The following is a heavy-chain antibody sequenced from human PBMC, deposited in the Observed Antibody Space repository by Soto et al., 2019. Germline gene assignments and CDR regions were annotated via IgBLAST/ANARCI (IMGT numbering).Heavy chain of an antibody. CDR3: ARGEGYYGSGSSYYFDY. Sequence: QVQLQESGPGLVKPSQTLSLTCTVSGGSISSGGYYWSWIRQHPGKGLEWIGYIYYSGSTYYNPATKVRVTQTVDPSKNQFALKLSSVTAADTAVYYCARGEGYYGSGSSYYFDYWGQGTLVTVSS. CDR1: GGSISSGGYY. CDR2: IYYSGST. V-gene: IGHV4-31*03. D-gene: IGHD3-10*01. J-gene: IGHJ4*02.